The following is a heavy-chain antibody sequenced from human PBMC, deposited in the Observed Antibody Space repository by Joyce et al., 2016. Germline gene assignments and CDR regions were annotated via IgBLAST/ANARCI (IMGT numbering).Heavy chain of an antibody. V-gene: IGHV4-4*02. CDR3: ARVHGVTDGEFYFDY. D-gene: IGHD3-10*01. J-gene: IGHJ4*02. Sequence: QVQLQESGPRLVKPSGTLSLTCAVSGDSIFSTKWWSWVRQPPGKGLEWIGQIYHSGTTNYKPSLKSRVTVSVDKSKNQFSLNLSSVTAADTAVYYCARVHGVTDGEFYFDYWGQGTLVTVSS. CDR2: IYHSGTT. CDR1: GDSIFSTKW.